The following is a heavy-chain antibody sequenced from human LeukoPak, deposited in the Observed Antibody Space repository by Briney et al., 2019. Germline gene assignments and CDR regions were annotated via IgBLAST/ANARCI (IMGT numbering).Heavy chain of an antibody. V-gene: IGHV1-69*04. D-gene: IGHD5-18*01. CDR1: GGTFSSYT. CDR3: ARDSLQPTAMVTEADY. J-gene: IGHJ4*02. Sequence: ASVKVSCKASGGTFSSYTISWVRQAPGQGLEWMGRIIPILGIANYAQKFQGRVTITADKSTSTAYMELSSLRSEDTAVYYCARDSLQPTAMVTEADYWGQGTLVTVSS. CDR2: IIPILGIA.